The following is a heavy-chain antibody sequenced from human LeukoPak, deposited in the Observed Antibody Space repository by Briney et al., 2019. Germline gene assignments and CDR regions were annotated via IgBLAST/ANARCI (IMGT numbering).Heavy chain of an antibody. D-gene: IGHD3-22*01. V-gene: IGHV1-46*01. J-gene: IGHJ4*02. CDR1: GYTFTTYY. CDR3: ARGLRPERRYYYDSSGYHFDY. Sequence: ASVKVSCKTSGYTFTTYYIHWIRQAPGQGLEWMGVITPNNGRPTYAQKFQGRVTVTRDTSTSTVYMELSSLRSEDTAVYYCARGLRPERRYYYDSSGYHFDYWGQGTLVTVSS. CDR2: ITPNNGRP.